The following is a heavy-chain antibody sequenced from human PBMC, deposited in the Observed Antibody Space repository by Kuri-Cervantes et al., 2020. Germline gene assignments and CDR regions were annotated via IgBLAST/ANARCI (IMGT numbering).Heavy chain of an antibody. CDR1: GFTFSYYD. D-gene: IGHD2-2*01. J-gene: IGHJ6*02. CDR2: IKNGADT. CDR3: TRGRFNTRGYYGMDV. V-gene: IGHV3-13*01. Sequence: LSLTCAASGFTFSYYDMHWVRQGVGKGLEWVSSIKNGADTDYLGSVKGRFTITRENAKNTLYLQMNSLRDGDTAVYYCTRGRFNTRGYYGMDVWGQGTTVTVSS.